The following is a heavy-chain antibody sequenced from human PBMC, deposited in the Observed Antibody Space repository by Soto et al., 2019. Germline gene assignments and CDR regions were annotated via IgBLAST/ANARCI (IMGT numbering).Heavy chain of an antibody. J-gene: IGHJ4*02. CDR1: GDSISSDRFY. D-gene: IGHD1-26*01. V-gene: IGHV4-39*01. CDR2: VFYNKNT. CDR3: ARHLGPTGPNY. Sequence: SETLSLTCTVSGDSISSDRFYWGLVRQPPGKGLEWIGSVFYNKNTHYNPSLKSRVTISIDTSKNQFSLNLRSVTAADRAVYYCARHLGPTGPNYWGQGTLVTVSS.